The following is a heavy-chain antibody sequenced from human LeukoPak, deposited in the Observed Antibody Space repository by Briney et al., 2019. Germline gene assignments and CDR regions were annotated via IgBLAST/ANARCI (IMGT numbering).Heavy chain of an antibody. Sequence: PSETLSLTCTVSGGPISSYYWSWIRQPPGKGLEWIGYIYYSGSTNYNPSLKSRVTISVDTSKNQFSLKLSSVTAADTAVYYCARRTGYYDGFDYWGQGTLVTVSS. J-gene: IGHJ4*02. CDR1: GGPISSYY. D-gene: IGHD3/OR15-3a*01. CDR3: ARRTGYYDGFDY. V-gene: IGHV4-59*01. CDR2: IYYSGST.